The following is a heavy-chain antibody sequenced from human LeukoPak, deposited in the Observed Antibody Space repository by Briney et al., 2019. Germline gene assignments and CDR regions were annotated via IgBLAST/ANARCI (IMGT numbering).Heavy chain of an antibody. CDR1: GGSISSYY. CDR2: IYYSGST. J-gene: IGHJ3*02. CDR3: ARPAIVGTHDAFDI. D-gene: IGHD3-22*01. V-gene: IGHV4-59*08. Sequence: SETLSLTCTVSGGSISSYYWSWIRQPPGKGLEWIGYIYYSGSTNYSPSLKSRVTISVDTSKNQFSLKLSSVTAADTAVYYCARPAIVGTHDAFDIWGQGTMVTVSS.